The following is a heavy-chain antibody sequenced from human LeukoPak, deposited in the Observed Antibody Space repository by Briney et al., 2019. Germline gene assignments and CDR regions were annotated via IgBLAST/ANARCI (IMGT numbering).Heavy chain of an antibody. CDR1: GFTFSNYW. V-gene: IGHV3-74*01. CDR2: INRDGSST. D-gene: IGHD3-10*01. J-gene: IGHJ5*02. CDR3: AGSQSHNWFDP. Sequence: QTGGSLRLSCAASGFTFSNYWMHWVRQAPGKGLVWVSRINRDGSSTSYADSVKGRFTISRDNVKSPLFLQINSLRVDDTALYYCAGSQSHNWFDPWGQGTLVTVSS.